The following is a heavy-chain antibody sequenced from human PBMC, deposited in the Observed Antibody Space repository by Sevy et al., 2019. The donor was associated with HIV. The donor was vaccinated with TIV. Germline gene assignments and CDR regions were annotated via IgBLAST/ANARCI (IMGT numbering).Heavy chain of an antibody. J-gene: IGHJ5*02. CDR1: GYTFTGYY. D-gene: IGHD3-22*01. V-gene: IGHV1-2*02. Sequence: TSVKVSCKASGYTFTGYYMHWVRQAPGQGLEWMGWINPNSGGTNYAQKFQGRVTMTRDTSISTAYMELSRLRSDDTAVYYCARGGYYYDSSGSNWFDPWGQGTLVTVSS. CDR3: ARGGYYYDSSGSNWFDP. CDR2: INPNSGGT.